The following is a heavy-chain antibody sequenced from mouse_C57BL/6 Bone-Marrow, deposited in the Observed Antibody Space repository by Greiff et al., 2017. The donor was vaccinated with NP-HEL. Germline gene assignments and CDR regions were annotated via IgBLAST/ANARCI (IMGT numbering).Heavy chain of an antibody. CDR2: IYPGNSDT. CDR3: TRRWLLRWYYFDY. Sequence: EVKLVESGTVLARPGASVKMSCKTSGYTFTSYWMHWVKQRPGQGLEWIGAIYPGNSDTSYNQKFKGKAKLTAVTSASTAYMELSSLTNEDSAVYYCTRRWLLRWYYFDYWGQGTTLTVSS. J-gene: IGHJ2*01. CDR1: GYTFTSYW. V-gene: IGHV1-5*01. D-gene: IGHD2-3*01.